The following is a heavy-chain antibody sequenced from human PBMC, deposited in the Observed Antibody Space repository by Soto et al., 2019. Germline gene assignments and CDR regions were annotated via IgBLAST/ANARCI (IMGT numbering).Heavy chain of an antibody. CDR3: ARVTPTMGYFYL. CDR2: IYHSGST. V-gene: IGHV4-30-2*01. D-gene: IGHD1-20*01. J-gene: IGHJ2*01. CDR1: GGSISSGDYS. Sequence: QLQLQESGSGLVKPSQTLSLTCAVSGGSISSGDYSWSWIRQPPGKGLEWIGNIYHSGSTYYNPSLTSRVTISVDRSTNQFSLKLSSVTAADTAVYYCARVTPTMGYFYLWGRGTLVTVSS.